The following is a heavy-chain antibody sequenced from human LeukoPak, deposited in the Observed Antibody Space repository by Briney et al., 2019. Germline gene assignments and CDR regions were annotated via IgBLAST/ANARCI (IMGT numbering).Heavy chain of an antibody. V-gene: IGHV3-21*04. Sequence: GGSLRLSCAASGFTFSSYSMNWVRQAPGKGLEWVSSISSSSSYIYYADSVKGRFTISRDNAKNSLYLQMNSLRAEDTAVYYCAKAKGLTPSCFDYWGQGTLVTVSS. D-gene: IGHD3-16*01. CDR3: AKAKGLTPSCFDY. CDR1: GFTFSSYS. CDR2: ISSSSSYI. J-gene: IGHJ4*02.